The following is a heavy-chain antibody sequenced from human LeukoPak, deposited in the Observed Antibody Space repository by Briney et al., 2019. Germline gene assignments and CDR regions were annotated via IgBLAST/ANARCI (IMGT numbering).Heavy chain of an antibody. CDR1: GFTFSSYS. Sequence: GGSLRLSCAASGFTFSSYSMNWVRQAPGKGLEWVSSISSSSSYIYYADSVKGRFTISRDNAKNSLYLQMNSLRAEDTAVYYCVPPHPAGDYFDYWGQGTLVTVSS. D-gene: IGHD6-19*01. V-gene: IGHV3-21*01. J-gene: IGHJ4*02. CDR3: VPPHPAGDYFDY. CDR2: ISSSSSYI.